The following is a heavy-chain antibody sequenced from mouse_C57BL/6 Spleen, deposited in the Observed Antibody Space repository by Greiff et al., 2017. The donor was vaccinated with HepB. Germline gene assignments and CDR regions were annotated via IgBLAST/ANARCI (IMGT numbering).Heavy chain of an antibody. CDR3: ARGGFLDGSSLYAMDD. D-gene: IGHD1-1*01. J-gene: IGHJ4*01. CDR1: GYSFTDYN. Sequence: VQLKESGPELVKPGASVKISCKASGYSFTDYNMNWVKQSNGKSLEWIGVINPHYGTTSYNQKFKGKATFTVDQSSSTAYMQLNSLTSEDSAVYYCARGGFLDGSSLYAMDDWGQGTSATVSS. V-gene: IGHV1-39*01. CDR2: INPHYGTT.